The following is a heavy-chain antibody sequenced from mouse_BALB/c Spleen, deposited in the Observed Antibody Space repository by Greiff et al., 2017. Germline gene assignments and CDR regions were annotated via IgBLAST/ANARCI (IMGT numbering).Heavy chain of an antibody. V-gene: IGHV5-17*02. J-gene: IGHJ3*01. D-gene: IGHD2-3*01. CDR2: ISSGSSTI. CDR1: GFTFSSFG. Sequence: EVKLVESGGGLVQPGGSRKLSCAASGFTFSSFGMHWVRQAPEKGLEWVAYISSGSSTIYYADTVKGRFTISRDNPKNTLFLQMTSLRSEDTAMYYCARGGDGYSAWFAYWGQGTLVTVSA. CDR3: ARGGDGYSAWFAY.